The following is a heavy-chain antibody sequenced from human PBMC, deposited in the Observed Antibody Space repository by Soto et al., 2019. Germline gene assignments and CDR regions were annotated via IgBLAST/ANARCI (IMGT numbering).Heavy chain of an antibody. Sequence: ASVKVSCKASGYTFTSYGISWVRQAPGQGLKGMGWISAYNGNTNFAQKLQGRVTMTTDTSTSTAYMGLRSLRSDDTAVYYCARDSGYGGGFYYYYMDVWGKGTTVTVSS. CDR2: ISAYNGNT. V-gene: IGHV1-18*01. CDR3: ARDSGYGGGFYYYYMDV. CDR1: GYTFTSYG. D-gene: IGHD5-12*01. J-gene: IGHJ6*03.